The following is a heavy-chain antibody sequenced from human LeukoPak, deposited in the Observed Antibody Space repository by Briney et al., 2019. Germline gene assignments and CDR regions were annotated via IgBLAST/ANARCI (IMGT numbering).Heavy chain of an antibody. V-gene: IGHV3-13*04. D-gene: IGHD2-2*01. Sequence: GGSLRLSCAASGFTFSSYDMHWVRQATGKGLECVSAIGTAGDTYYPGSVKGRFTISRENAKNSLYLQMNSLRAGDTAVYYCARSCSSTSCYAKYYYGMDVWGQGTTVTVSS. CDR3: ARSCSSTSCYAKYYYGMDV. CDR2: IGTAGDT. J-gene: IGHJ6*02. CDR1: GFTFSSYD.